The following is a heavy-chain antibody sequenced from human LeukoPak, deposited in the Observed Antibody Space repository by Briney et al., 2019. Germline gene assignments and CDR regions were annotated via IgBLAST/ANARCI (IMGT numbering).Heavy chain of an antibody. Sequence: GGSLRLSCAASGFTFSSFTMNWVRQAPGKGLGWVSSISSSSSYIYYADSLKGRFTISRDNAKNSLYLQMNSLRAEDTAVYYCARDLRSSGYYAFDYWGQGTLVTVSS. V-gene: IGHV3-21*01. CDR1: GFTFSSFT. J-gene: IGHJ4*02. D-gene: IGHD3-22*01. CDR3: ARDLRSSGYYAFDY. CDR2: ISSSSSYI.